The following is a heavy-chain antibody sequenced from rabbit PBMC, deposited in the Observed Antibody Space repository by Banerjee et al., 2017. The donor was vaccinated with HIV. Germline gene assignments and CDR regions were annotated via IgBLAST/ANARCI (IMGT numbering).Heavy chain of an antibody. CDR1: GFSFSSGYY. CDR3: ARDDSITSGHDFKL. Sequence: QEQLVESGGGLVQPGASLTLTCTASGFSFSSGYYMCWVRQAPGKGLEWIACIYAGSSDVTYYASWAKGRFTISRSTSLNTVDLKMTSLTAADTATYFCARDDSITSGHDFKLWGQGTLVTVS. D-gene: IGHD1-1*01. J-gene: IGHJ4*01. CDR2: IYAGSSDVT. V-gene: IGHV1S45*01.